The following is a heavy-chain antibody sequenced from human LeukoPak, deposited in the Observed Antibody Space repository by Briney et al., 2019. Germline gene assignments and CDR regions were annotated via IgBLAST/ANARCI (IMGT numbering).Heavy chain of an antibody. CDR3: AKVEDIVVVPAAMSGTF. D-gene: IGHD2-2*01. Sequence: PSETLSLTCAVYGGSFSGYYWSWVRQAPGKGLEWVSAISGSGGSTYYADSVKGRFTISRDNSKNTLYLQMNSLRAEDTAVYYCAKVEDIVVVPAAMSGTFWGQGTLVTVSS. CDR2: ISGSGGST. J-gene: IGHJ4*02. V-gene: IGHV3-23*01. CDR1: GGSFSGYY.